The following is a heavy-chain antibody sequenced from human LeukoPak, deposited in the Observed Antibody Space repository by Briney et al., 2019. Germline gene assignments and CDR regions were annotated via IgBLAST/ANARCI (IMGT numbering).Heavy chain of an antibody. CDR1: GYTFTSYG. J-gene: IGHJ5*02. Sequence: ASVKVSCKASGYTFTSYGISWVRQAPGQGLEWMGWINPNSGGTNYAQKFQGRVTMTRDTSISTAYMELSRLRSDDTAVYYCARAVDCSGGSCYDENWFDPWGQGTLVTVSS. CDR2: INPNSGGT. V-gene: IGHV1-2*02. D-gene: IGHD2-15*01. CDR3: ARAVDCSGGSCYDENWFDP.